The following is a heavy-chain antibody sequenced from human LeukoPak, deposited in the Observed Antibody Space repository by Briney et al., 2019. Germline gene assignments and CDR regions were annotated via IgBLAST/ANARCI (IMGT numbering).Heavy chain of an antibody. CDR3: ARVPSGDAFDI. CDR1: GFTVSSNY. V-gene: IGHV3-66*01. CDR2: IYSDGST. D-gene: IGHD2-2*01. Sequence: GGSLRLSCAASGFTVSSNYMSWVRQAPGKGLEWVSVIYSDGSTYYADSVKGRFTISRDNSKNTLYLQMNSLRAEDTAVYYCARVPSGDAFDIWGQGTMVTVSS. J-gene: IGHJ3*02.